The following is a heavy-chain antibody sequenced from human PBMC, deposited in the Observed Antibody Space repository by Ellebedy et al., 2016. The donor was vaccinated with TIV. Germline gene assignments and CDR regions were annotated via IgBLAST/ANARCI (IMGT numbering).Heavy chain of an antibody. J-gene: IGHJ4*02. V-gene: IGHV4-4*07. CDR3: ARCFASAYYFDY. D-gene: IGHD2-21*01. CDR2: IHATGST. Sequence: MPSETLSLTCTVSGGSVSNYYWSRIRQPAGKGLEWIGRIHATGSTHYNPSLESRATMSVDTSKNQFSLNLNSVTAADTAVYYCARCFASAYYFDYWGQGALVTVSS. CDR1: GGSVSNYY.